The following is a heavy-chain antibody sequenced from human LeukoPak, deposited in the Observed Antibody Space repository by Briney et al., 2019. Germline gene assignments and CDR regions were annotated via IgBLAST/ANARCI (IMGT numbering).Heavy chain of an antibody. CDR1: GGSISSGSYY. Sequence: SETLSLTCTVSGGSISSGSYYWSWIRQPAGKGLEWIGRIYTSGSTNYNPSLKSRVTISVDTSKNQFSLKLSSVTAADTAVYYCARARLLGAFDIWGQGTMVTVSS. D-gene: IGHD3-16*01. CDR2: IYTSGST. J-gene: IGHJ3*02. CDR3: ARARLLGAFDI. V-gene: IGHV4-61*02.